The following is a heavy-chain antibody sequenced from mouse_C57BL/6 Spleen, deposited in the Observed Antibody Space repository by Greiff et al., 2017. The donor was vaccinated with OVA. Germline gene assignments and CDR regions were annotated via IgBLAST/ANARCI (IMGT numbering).Heavy chain of an antibody. D-gene: IGHD2-4*01. CDR3: AGDYDGAWLAY. V-gene: IGHV1-7*01. J-gene: IGHJ3*01. CDR1: GYTFTSYW. Sequence: QVQLQQSGAELAKPGASVKLSCKASGYTFTSYWMHWVKPRPGKGLEWIGYINPSSGYTKYNQKFKYKATLTADKASSTAYMQLSSLTYEDSAVYYCAGDYDGAWLAYWGQGTLVTVSA. CDR2: INPSSGYT.